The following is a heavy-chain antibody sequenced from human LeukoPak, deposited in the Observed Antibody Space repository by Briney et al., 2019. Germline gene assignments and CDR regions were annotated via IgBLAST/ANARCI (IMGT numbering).Heavy chain of an antibody. CDR3: VADRGNWTGGDL. V-gene: IGHV3-74*01. CDR2: LDSAGGRI. Sequence: GGSLRLSGAGSTFAFGGYWIHWVRQLPGKGLAWVSRLDSAGGRIQWADSVKGRFTISRDNTKTTVYLQMNSLRPEDSAVYYCVADRGNWTGGDLWGRGTLVIVSS. D-gene: IGHD3/OR15-3a*01. CDR1: TFAFGGYW. J-gene: IGHJ4*02.